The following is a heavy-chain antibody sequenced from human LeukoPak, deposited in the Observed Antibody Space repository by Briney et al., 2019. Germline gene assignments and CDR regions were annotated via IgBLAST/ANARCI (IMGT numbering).Heavy chain of an antibody. D-gene: IGHD6-19*01. CDR3: AAQGRYSSGWRADY. CDR2: IYYSGST. Sequence: PSETLSLTCTVSGGSISSYSWSWIRQPPGKGLDWIGYIYYSGSTNYNPSLKSRVTISVDTSKKQFSLKLSSVTAADTAVYYCAAQGRYSSGWRADYWGQGTLITVSS. CDR1: GGSISSYS. V-gene: IGHV4-59*01. J-gene: IGHJ4*02.